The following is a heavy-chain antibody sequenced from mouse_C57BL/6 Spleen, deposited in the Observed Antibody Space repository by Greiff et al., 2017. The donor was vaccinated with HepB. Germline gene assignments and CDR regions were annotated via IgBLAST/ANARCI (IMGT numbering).Heavy chain of an antibody. CDR3: ARGWDDYDGYCDY. V-gene: IGHV1-26*01. CDR1: GYTFTDYY. CDR2: INPNNGGT. J-gene: IGHJ2*01. Sequence: EVQLQQSGPELVKPGASVKISCKASGYTFTDYYMNWVKQSHGKSLEWIGDINPNNGGTSYNQKFKGKATLTVDKSSSTAYMELRSLTSEDSAVYYCARGWDDYDGYCDYWGQGTTLTVSS. D-gene: IGHD2-4*01.